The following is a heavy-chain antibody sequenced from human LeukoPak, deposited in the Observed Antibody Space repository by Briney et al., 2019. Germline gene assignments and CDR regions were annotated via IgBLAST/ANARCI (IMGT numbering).Heavy chain of an antibody. CDR2: IYYSGST. V-gene: IGHV4-39*07. CDR3: ARANYYYYYYMDV. CDR1: GGSISNYY. J-gene: IGHJ6*03. Sequence: SETLSLTCTVSGGSISNYYWSWIRQPPGKGLEWIGSIYYSGSTYYNPSLKSRVTISVDTSKNQFSLKLSSVTAADTAVYYCARANYYYYYYMDVWGKGTTVTVSS.